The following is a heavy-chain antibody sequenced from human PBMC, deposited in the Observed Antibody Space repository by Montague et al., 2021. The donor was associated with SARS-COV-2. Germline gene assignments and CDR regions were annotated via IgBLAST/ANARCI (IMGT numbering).Heavy chain of an antibody. Sequence: SETLSLTCSVSGDSINKNPYYWGWVRQPPGKGLEWIGSVWYSGFTYYNPSLGSRVAVSIDTSRNQFSLELRSVAATDTAVYYCARHVGSCNTGFQYWGRGSLVTVAS. V-gene: IGHV4-39*01. CDR1: GDSINKNPYY. CDR2: VWYSGFT. CDR3: ARHVGSCNTGFQY. J-gene: IGHJ4*01. D-gene: IGHD2-8*02.